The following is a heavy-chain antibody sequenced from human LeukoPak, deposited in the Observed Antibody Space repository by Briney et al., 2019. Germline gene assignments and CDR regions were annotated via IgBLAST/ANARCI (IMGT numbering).Heavy chain of an antibody. CDR3: ANSGYDETQYDY. V-gene: IGHV3-23*01. J-gene: IGHJ4*02. Sequence: GGSLRLSCAASGFTFSSYAMSWVRQAPGKGLEWVSAISGSGGSTYYADSVKGRFTISRDNSKNTLYLQMNSLRAEDTAVYYCANSGYDETQYDYWGQGTLVTVSS. CDR1: GFTFSSYA. D-gene: IGHD5-12*01. CDR2: ISGSGGST.